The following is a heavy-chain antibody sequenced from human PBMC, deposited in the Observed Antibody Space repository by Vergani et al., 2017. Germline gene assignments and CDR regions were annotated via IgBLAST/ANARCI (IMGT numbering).Heavy chain of an antibody. CDR1: GFTFSSYD. V-gene: IGHV3-13*01. D-gene: IGHD3-22*01. CDR2: IGTAGDT. Sequence: EVQLVESGGGLVQPGGSLRLSCAASGFTFSSYDMHWVRQATGKGLEWVSAIGTAGDTYYPGSVKGRFTISRENAKNTLYLQMNSLRAEDTAVYYCAKENYYDSSGPLGDYWGQGTLVTVSS. CDR3: AKENYYDSSGPLGDY. J-gene: IGHJ4*02.